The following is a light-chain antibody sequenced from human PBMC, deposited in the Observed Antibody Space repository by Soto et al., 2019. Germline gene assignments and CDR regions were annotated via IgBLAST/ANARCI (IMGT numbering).Light chain of an antibody. CDR3: QQRSNWPWT. CDR2: DAS. V-gene: IGKV3-11*01. Sequence: EIVLTQSPATLSLSPGEIATLSFRASQSVSSYLAWYQQKPGQAPRPLIYDASNRATGIPARFSGSGSGTDFTLTISSLEPEDFAVYYCQQRSNWPWTFGQGTKVDIK. CDR1: QSVSSY. J-gene: IGKJ1*01.